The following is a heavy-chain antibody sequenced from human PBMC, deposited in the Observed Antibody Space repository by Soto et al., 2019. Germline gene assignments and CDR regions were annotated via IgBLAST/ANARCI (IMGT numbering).Heavy chain of an antibody. CDR2: IYYSGST. CDR1: GGSISSSSYY. V-gene: IGHV4-39*01. CDR3: AGRSGSGSYYNYYYYYMDV. D-gene: IGHD3-10*01. Sequence: SETLSLTCTVSGGSISSSSYYWGWLRQPPGKGLEWIGSIYYSGSTYYNPSLKSRVTISVDTSKNQFSLKLSSVTAVDTAVYYCAGRSGSGSYYNYYYYYMDVWGKGTTVTVSS. J-gene: IGHJ6*03.